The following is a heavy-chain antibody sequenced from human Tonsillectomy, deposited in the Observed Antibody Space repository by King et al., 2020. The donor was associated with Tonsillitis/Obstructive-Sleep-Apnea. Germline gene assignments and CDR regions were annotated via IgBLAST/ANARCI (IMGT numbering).Heavy chain of an antibody. CDR2: IGSNGVNT. Sequence: VQLVESGGGLVQPGGSLRLSCAASGFTFSSYAMHWVRQAPGKGLEYVSXIGSNGVNTYYANSVKGRFTISRDNSKNTLYLQMGSLRAEDMAVYYCARVGESGYFDYWGQGTLVTVSS. D-gene: IGHD5-12*01. V-gene: IGHV3-64*01. CDR1: GFTFSSYA. CDR3: ARVGESGYFDY. J-gene: IGHJ4*02.